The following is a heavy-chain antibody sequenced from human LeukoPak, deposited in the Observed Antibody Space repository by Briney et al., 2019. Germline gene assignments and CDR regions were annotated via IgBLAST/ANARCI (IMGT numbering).Heavy chain of an antibody. V-gene: IGHV3-66*01. CDR3: ARGIAVADTGFFDY. D-gene: IGHD6-19*01. CDR1: GFTVSSNY. Sequence: GGSLRLSCAASGFTVSSNYMTWVRQAPAKGKERVSVIHSGGSTYYADSVKGRFTISRDTSKSTLYLQMNSLRVEDTAVYYCARGIAVADTGFFDYWGQGTLVTVSS. J-gene: IGHJ4*02. CDR2: IHSGGST.